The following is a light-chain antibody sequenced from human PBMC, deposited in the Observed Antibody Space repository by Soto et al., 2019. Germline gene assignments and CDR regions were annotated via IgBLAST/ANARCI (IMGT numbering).Light chain of an antibody. CDR2: ASS. Sequence: DIQLTQSPSFLSASVGDRVTITCRASQGISSYLAWSQQKPGKAPKLLIYASSTLQSGVPSRFSGSGSGTELTLTISSLQPEDFATYYCKQLNSYPITFGQGTRLEIK. CDR3: KQLNSYPIT. CDR1: QGISSY. V-gene: IGKV1-9*01. J-gene: IGKJ5*01.